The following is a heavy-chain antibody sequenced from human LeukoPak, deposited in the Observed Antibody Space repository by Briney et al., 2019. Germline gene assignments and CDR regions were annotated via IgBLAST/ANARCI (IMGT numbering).Heavy chain of an antibody. V-gene: IGHV6-1*01. CDR2: TDYRIKWYK. CDR1: GDTVSSNSAA. Sequence: SQTLSLTCAISGDTVSSNSAAWNWIRQSPSRGLEWPGRTDYRIKWYKDYVVSVKTETTFNPDTSKNQFILKLNSVNPETTALYYCARSVPVSAAGTWLYYYYYMDVWGKGTTVTISS. D-gene: IGHD6-13*01. CDR3: ARSVPVSAAGTWLYYYYYMDV. J-gene: IGHJ6*03.